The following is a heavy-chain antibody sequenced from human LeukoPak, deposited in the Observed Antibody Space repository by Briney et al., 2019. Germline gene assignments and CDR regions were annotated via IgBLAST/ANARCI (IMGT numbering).Heavy chain of an antibody. Sequence: PSETLSLTCAVSGGSISSGGYSWSWIRQPPGKGLEWIGYIYHSGSTYYNPSLKSRVTISVDRSKNQFSLKLGSVTAADTAVYYCARVPAHYDFWSGYSARDAFDIWGQGTMVTVSS. D-gene: IGHD3-3*01. J-gene: IGHJ3*02. V-gene: IGHV4-30-2*01. CDR2: IYHSGST. CDR3: ARVPAHYDFWSGYSARDAFDI. CDR1: GGSISSGGYS.